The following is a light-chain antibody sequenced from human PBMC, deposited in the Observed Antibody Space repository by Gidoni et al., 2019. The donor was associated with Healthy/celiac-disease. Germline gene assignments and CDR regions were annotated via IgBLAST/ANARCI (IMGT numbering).Light chain of an antibody. Sequence: IVLTQSPGTLSLSPGERATLSCRAIQSVSTSYLAWYQQKPGQAPRLLIYGASSRATGIPDRFSGSGSGTDFTLTISRLGPEDFAVYYCQQYGSSPRTFGQGTKVEIK. CDR1: QSVSTSY. V-gene: IGKV3-20*01. J-gene: IGKJ1*01. CDR2: GAS. CDR3: QQYGSSPRT.